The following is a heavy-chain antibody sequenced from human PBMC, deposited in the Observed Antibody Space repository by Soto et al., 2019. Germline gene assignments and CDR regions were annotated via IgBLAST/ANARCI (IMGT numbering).Heavy chain of an antibody. J-gene: IGHJ4*02. Sequence: QVQLVQSGAEVKKPGASVKVSCKASGYTFTSYGITWVRQAPGQGLEWMGWISAYNGDTNNAQKLQGRDTMTPDTSTSTDYMELRSLRSDDTAVYYCARCRLIAARPPGDYWGQGTLVTVSS. CDR1: GYTFTSYG. D-gene: IGHD6-6*01. V-gene: IGHV1-18*01. CDR3: ARCRLIAARPPGDY. CDR2: ISAYNGDT.